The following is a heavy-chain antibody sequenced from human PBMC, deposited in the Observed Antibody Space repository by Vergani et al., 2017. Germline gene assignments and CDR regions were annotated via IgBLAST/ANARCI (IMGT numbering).Heavy chain of an antibody. D-gene: IGHD2-2*01. V-gene: IGHV4-59*01. CDR1: GGSISSYY. J-gene: IGHJ4*02. CDR3: ARSSPRYCSSTSCYDY. Sequence: QVQLQESGPGLVKPSETLSLTCTVSGGSISSYYWSWIRQPPGKGLEWSGYIYYSGSTNYNPSLKSRVTISVDTSKNQFSLKLSSVTAADTAVYYCARSSPRYCSSTSCYDYWGQGTLVTVSS. CDR2: IYYSGST.